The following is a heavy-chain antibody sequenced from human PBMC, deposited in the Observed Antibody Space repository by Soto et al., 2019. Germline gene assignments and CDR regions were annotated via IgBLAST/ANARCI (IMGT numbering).Heavy chain of an antibody. Sequence: SETLSLTCTVSGGSFSSSSYYWGWIRQPPGKGLEWIGSIYYSGSTYYSPSLKSRGTISVDTSNNQFSLKLSSVTAADTAVYYCARHRITVIVLVIPYGVDVGGQGTTVTVFS. J-gene: IGHJ6*02. CDR1: GGSFSSSSYY. D-gene: IGHD3-22*01. CDR2: IYYSGST. CDR3: ARHRITVIVLVIPYGVDV. V-gene: IGHV4-39*01.